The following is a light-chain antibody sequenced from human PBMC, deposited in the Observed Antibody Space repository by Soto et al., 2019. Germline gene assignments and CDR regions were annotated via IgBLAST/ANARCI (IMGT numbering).Light chain of an antibody. Sequence: EIVLTQSPGTLSLSPGERATLSCRASQSVSSSYLAWYQQKPGQAPRLLIYGASSRATGIPDRFSGSGSGTDFTLTISRLEPEDFAVYDCQQYDSSPLTFGGGTKVEIQ. CDR3: QQYDSSPLT. V-gene: IGKV3-20*01. J-gene: IGKJ4*01. CDR1: QSVSSSY. CDR2: GAS.